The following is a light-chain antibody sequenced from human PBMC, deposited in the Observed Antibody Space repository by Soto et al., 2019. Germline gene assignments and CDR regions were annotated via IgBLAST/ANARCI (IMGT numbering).Light chain of an antibody. CDR3: QQSYSTPNT. J-gene: IGKJ2*01. V-gene: IGKV1-39*01. Sequence: DIQMTRSPSSLSASVGDRVTITCRASQSISSYLNWYQHKPGNAPKLLIYAASNLQTGVPSRFSGSGSGTEFTLTISSLQPEDFATYYCQQSYSTPNTFGQGTKLEIK. CDR1: QSISSY. CDR2: AAS.